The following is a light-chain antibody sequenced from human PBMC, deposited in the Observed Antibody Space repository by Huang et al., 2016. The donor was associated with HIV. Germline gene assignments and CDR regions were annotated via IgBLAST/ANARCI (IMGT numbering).Light chain of an antibody. V-gene: IGKV3-15*01. CDR1: QSVSSN. J-gene: IGKJ2*01. Sequence: EIVMTQSPATLSVSPGERATLSCRATQSVSSNLAWYQQKPGQAPRLLIYAAPTRATGIPARFSGSGSGTEFTLTISSLQSEYFAVYYCQQYNDWPPYTFGQGTKLEIK. CDR2: AAP. CDR3: QQYNDWPPYT.